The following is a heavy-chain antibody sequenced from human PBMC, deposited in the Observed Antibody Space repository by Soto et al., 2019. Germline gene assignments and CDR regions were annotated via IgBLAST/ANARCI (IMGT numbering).Heavy chain of an antibody. CDR2: INPYNGNT. CDR1: DYSFSTYS. V-gene: IGHV1-18*01. D-gene: IGHD3-10*02. CDR3: ARDVLSSSPYFDY. J-gene: IGHJ4*02. Sequence: QVQLVQSGVEVKRPGASVRVSCKASDYSFSTYSLSWVRQAPGQGLEWMGRINPYNGNTNSAQIFQGRVTMTTDTSSSTAYMEMRSLTSDDTAIYYCARDVLSSSPYFDYWGQGTLVTVSS.